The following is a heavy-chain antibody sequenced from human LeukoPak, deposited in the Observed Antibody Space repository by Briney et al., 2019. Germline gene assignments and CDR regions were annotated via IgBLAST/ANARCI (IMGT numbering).Heavy chain of an antibody. J-gene: IGHJ4*02. CDR3: ARLAVAGNHPLGY. CDR2: INPSGSST. Sequence: ASVKVSCKASGYSFTSHYMHWVRQAPGQGLEWLGLINPSGSSTLYAQKFQGRVTMTRDMSTTTDYMELSSLRFEDTAVYYCARLAVAGNHPLGYWGQGTLVTVSS. CDR1: GYSFTSHY. D-gene: IGHD6-19*01. V-gene: IGHV1-46*01.